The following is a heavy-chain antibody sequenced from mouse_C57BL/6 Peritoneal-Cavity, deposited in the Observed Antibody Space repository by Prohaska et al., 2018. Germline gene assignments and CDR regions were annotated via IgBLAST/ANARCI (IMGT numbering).Heavy chain of an antibody. Sequence: GDTFTDYYMNWVMQSHGKSLEWIGVINPYNGGTSYNQKFKGKATLTVDKSSSTAYMELNSLTSEDSAVYYCARYTTVVASDYWGQGTTLTVSS. D-gene: IGHD1-1*01. V-gene: IGHV1-19*01. J-gene: IGHJ2*01. CDR2: INPYNGGT. CDR3: ARYTTVVASDY. CDR1: GDTFTDYY.